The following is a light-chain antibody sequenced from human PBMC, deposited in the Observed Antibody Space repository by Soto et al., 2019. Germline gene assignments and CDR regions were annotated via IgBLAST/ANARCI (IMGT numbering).Light chain of an antibody. CDR3: QQYGSSPRT. Sequence: EFVLTQSPGTLSLSRGERATLSGRAGERFYSAYLGWYQQQPGQAPRLLIYGAFKRATGIPDRFSGSGSGTDFTLTISRMEPEDVAVECCQQYGSSPRTFGQGTKVDNK. V-gene: IGKV3-20*01. CDR2: GAF. CDR1: ERFYSAY. J-gene: IGKJ1*01.